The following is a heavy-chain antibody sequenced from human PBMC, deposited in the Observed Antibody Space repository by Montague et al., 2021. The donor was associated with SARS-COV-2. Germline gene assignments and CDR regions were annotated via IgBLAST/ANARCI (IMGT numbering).Heavy chain of an antibody. V-gene: IGHV2-70*11. D-gene: IGHD3-9*01. Sequence: PALVKPTQTLTLTCTFSGFSLSTSGMCVSWIRQPPGKALEWLARLDWDGDTYYSTSLKTRLTISKDTSKNQVVLTMTNMDPVDTATYYCARDHYDILTGYYNWFDPWGQGTLVTVSS. CDR3: ARDHYDILTGYYNWFDP. J-gene: IGHJ5*02. CDR1: GFSLSTSGMC. CDR2: LDWDGDT.